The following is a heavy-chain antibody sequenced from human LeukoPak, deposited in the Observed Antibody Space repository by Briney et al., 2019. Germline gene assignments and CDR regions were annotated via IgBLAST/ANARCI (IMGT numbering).Heavy chain of an antibody. J-gene: IGHJ3*02. V-gene: IGHV1-3*01. CDR3: ARVMITFGPGAFDI. D-gene: IGHD3-16*01. CDR1: GFTFSSYS. CDR2: INAGNGNT. Sequence: GGSLRLSCAASGFTFSSYSMNWVRQAPGKGLEWMGWINAGNGNTKYSQKFQGRVTITRDTSASTAYMELSSLRSEDTAVYYCARVMITFGPGAFDIWGQGTMVTVSS.